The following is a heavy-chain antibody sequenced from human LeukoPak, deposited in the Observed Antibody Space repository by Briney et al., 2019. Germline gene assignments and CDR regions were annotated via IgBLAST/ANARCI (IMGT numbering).Heavy chain of an antibody. J-gene: IGHJ6*02. CDR2: ISSSSNSI. V-gene: IGHV3-21*01. CDR1: DFTFSRYG. Sequence: GGSLRLSCAASDFTFSRYGMNWVRQAPGKGLEWVSSISSSSNSIYYADSVKGRFTISRDNAKNSLYLQMNSLRAEDTAVYYCAKGYCSSTSCYGYYYGMDVWGQGTTVTVSS. CDR3: AKGYCSSTSCYGYYYGMDV. D-gene: IGHD2-2*01.